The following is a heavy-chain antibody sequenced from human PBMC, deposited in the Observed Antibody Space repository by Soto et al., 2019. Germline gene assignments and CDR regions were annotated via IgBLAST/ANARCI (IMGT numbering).Heavy chain of an antibody. V-gene: IGHV3-23*01. Sequence: QPGGSLRLSCVASGFKFSSYALTWVRQAPGKGLEWVSGIGGSGRTTYYADSVKGRFTISRDNSNNTLFLQMNSLRAEDTAVYYCAKERATTTAFDYWGQGALVTVSS. CDR1: GFKFSSYA. CDR3: AKERATTTAFDY. D-gene: IGHD4-17*01. J-gene: IGHJ4*02. CDR2: IGGSGRTT.